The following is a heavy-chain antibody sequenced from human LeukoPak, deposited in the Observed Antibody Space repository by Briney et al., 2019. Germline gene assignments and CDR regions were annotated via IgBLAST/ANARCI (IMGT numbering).Heavy chain of an antibody. CDR1: GFTFSSDW. J-gene: IGHJ2*01. CDR2: VNSDGSTT. CDR3: IRGGGYGGNSGWYFDL. Sequence: GGSLRLSCAASGFTFSSDWMHWVRQAPGKGLVWVSSVNSDGSTTNYADSVKGRFTISRDSAKNTMYLQMNSLRAEDTAVYYCIRGGGYGGNSGWYFDLWGRGTQVTVSS. D-gene: IGHD4-23*01. V-gene: IGHV3-74*01.